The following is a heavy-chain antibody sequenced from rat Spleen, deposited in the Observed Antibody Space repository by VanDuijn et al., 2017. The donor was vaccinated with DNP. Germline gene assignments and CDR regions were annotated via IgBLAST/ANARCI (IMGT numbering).Heavy chain of an antibody. Sequence: EVQLVESGGGLVQPGRSLKLSCAASRFTFTDYNMAWVRQVPGKGLEWVASVTSSGGSTYYPDSVKGRFIISRDNARNTLYLQMNSLRSEDTATYYCARGSGTYYWYFDFWGPGTMVTVSS. CDR3: ARGSGTYYWYFDF. CDR2: VTSSGGST. J-gene: IGHJ1*01. CDR1: RFTFTDYN. V-gene: IGHV5S23*01. D-gene: IGHD5-1*01.